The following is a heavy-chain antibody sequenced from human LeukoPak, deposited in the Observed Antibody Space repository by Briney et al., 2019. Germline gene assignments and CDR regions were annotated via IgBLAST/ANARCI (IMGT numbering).Heavy chain of an antibody. J-gene: IGHJ4*02. V-gene: IGHV3-23*01. CDR1: GFTLSSHD. CDR2: IHSGGGT. Sequence: GGSLRLSRAASGFTLSSHDMRRVRQAPGTGLEWVSAIHSGGGTDYADSVRGRFTISRHNSQSTLYLQMNSLKAEDTAVYYCARARQFGSGWTAYFDHWGQGTLVTVSS. CDR3: ARARQFGSGWTAYFDH. D-gene: IGHD6-19*01.